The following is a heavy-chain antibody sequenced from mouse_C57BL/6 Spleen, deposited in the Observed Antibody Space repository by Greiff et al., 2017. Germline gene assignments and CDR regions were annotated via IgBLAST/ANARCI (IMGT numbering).Heavy chain of an antibody. J-gene: IGHJ2*01. CDR1: GYTFTDYN. CDR2: INPNNGGT. CDR3: ARTDWDVGFDY. V-gene: IGHV1-22*01. D-gene: IGHD4-1*01. Sequence: EVKLVESGPELVKPGASVKMSCKASGYTFTDYNMHWVKQSHGKSLEWIGYINPNNGGTSYNQKFKGKATLTVNKSSSTAYMELRSLTSEDSAVYYCARTDWDVGFDYWGQGTTLTVSS.